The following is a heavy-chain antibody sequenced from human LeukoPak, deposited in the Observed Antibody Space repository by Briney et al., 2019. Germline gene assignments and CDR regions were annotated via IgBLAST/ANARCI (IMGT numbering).Heavy chain of an antibody. CDR3: ARDFTNPSWSL. CDR2: ISSSSSYI. Sequence: KTGGSLRLSCAASGFTVSSNYMSWVRQAPGKGLEWVSSISSSSSYIYYADSVKGRFTISRDNAKNSLYLQMNSLRAEDTAVYYCARDFTNPSWSLWGQGTLVTVSS. V-gene: IGHV3-21*01. D-gene: IGHD6-13*01. CDR1: GFTVSSNY. J-gene: IGHJ4*02.